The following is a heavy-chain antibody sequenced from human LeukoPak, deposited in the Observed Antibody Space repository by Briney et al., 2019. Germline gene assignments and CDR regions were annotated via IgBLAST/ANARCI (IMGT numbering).Heavy chain of an antibody. J-gene: IGHJ6*04. CDR3: AKNSDRSYITMTNNAMDV. Sequence: GGSLRLSCAASGFMFSSYAMNWVRQAPGKGLEWVSSVSGSGGSTNYADSVKGRFTISRDKTKNTLYPEMNSLRADDTAVYYCAKNSDRSYITMTNNAMDVWGKGTTVTVSS. CDR1: GFMFSSYA. V-gene: IGHV3-23*01. CDR2: VSGSGGST. D-gene: IGHD3-3*01.